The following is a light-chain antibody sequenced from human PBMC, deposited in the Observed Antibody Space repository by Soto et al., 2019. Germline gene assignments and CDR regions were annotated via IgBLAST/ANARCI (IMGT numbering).Light chain of an antibody. J-gene: IGLJ2*01. CDR3: RSYTSSSTPGVV. CDR2: EVS. Sequence: QSVLPQPASVSGSPGQSITISCTGTSSDVGGYNYVSWYQQHPGKAPKLMIYEVSNRPSGVSNRFSGSKSGNTASLTISGLQAEDEADYYCRSYTSSSTPGVVFGGGTQLTVL. CDR1: SSDVGGYNY. V-gene: IGLV2-14*01.